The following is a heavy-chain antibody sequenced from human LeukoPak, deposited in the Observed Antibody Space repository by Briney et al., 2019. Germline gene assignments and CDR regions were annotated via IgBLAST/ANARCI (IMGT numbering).Heavy chain of an antibody. CDR2: IYYSGST. CDR1: GGSISSRSYY. V-gene: IGHV4-61*01. J-gene: IGHJ6*02. CDR3: ARGPAYCSGGTCYHYYYGMDV. D-gene: IGHD2-15*01. Sequence: SETLSLTCTVSGGSISSRSYYWTWIRQPPGKGLEWIGYIYYSGSTNFNPSLKSRVTISVDTSNNQLSLKLTSVTAADTAVYYCARGPAYCSGGTCYHYYYGMDVWGQGTTVTVSS.